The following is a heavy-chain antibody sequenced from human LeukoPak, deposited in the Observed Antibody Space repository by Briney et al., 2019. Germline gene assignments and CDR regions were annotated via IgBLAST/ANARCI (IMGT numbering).Heavy chain of an antibody. D-gene: IGHD2-2*01. V-gene: IGHV3-48*01. CDR3: AKSVVVPASILGYYYYMDV. J-gene: IGHJ6*03. Sequence: GGSLRLSCAASGFTFSSYSMNWVRQAPGKGLGWVSYISSSSSTIYYADPVKRRLTISRDNAKNSLYLQMHSHRAEDTAVYYCAKSVVVPASILGYYYYMDVWGKGTTVTISS. CDR2: ISSSSSTI. CDR1: GFTFSSYS.